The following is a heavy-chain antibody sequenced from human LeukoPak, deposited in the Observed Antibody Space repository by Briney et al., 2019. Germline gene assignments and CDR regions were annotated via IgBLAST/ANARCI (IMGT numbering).Heavy chain of an antibody. CDR3: ARDSSGWTDGNYYYYMDV. V-gene: IGHV4-59*01. CDR2: IYYSGST. J-gene: IGHJ6*03. D-gene: IGHD6-19*01. CDR1: GVSISNYY. Sequence: RTSETLSLTCTVSGVSISNYYWSWIRQPPGKGLEWIGYIYYSGSTNYNPSLKSRVTISVDTSKNQFSLKLSSVTAADTAVYYCARDSSGWTDGNYYYYMDVWGKGTTVTVSS.